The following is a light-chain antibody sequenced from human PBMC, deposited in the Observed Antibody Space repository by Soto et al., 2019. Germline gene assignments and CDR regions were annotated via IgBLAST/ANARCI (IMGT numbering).Light chain of an antibody. CDR1: SSDVGGYNY. CDR2: DVS. CDR3: NSYTTSNTRQIV. Sequence: QSALTQPASVSGSPGQSITISCTGTSSDVGGYNYVSWYQQHPGKAPKFMIYDVSNRPSGVSTRFSVSKSGNTASLTIAGLQAEDEADYYCNSYTTSNTRQIVFGTGTKVTVL. J-gene: IGLJ1*01. V-gene: IGLV2-14*01.